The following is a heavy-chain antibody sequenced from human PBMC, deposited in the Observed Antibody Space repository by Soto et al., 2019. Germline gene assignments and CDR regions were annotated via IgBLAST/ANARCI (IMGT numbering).Heavy chain of an antibody. CDR1: GFTFSSYG. D-gene: IGHD3-9*01. Sequence: QVQLVESGGGVVQPGRSLRLSCAASGFTFSSYGMHWVRQAPGKGLEWVAVISYDGSNKYYADSVKGRFTISRDNSKNTLYLQMNSLRAEDTAVYYCAKDQAYTLTGYWPGGYYYYGMDVWGQGTTVTVSS. CDR3: AKDQAYTLTGYWPGGYYYYGMDV. J-gene: IGHJ6*02. V-gene: IGHV3-30*18. CDR2: ISYDGSNK.